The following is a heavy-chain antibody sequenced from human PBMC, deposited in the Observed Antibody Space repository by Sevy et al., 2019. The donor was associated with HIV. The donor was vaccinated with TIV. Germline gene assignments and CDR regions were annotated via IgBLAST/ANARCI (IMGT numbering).Heavy chain of an antibody. D-gene: IGHD3-9*01. CDR2: ISAYNGNI. V-gene: IGHV1-18*01. CDR1: GYAFSGFG. Sequence: ASVKVSCKASGYAFSGFGISWVRQAPGQGLEWMGWISAYNGNIQLAQKFQGRFTLTIDTSTDTAYMELSSLRSDDTAVYYCAREPPYDILTGFYPANKRNNLDFWGQGTLVTVSS. J-gene: IGHJ4*02. CDR3: AREPPYDILTGFYPANKRNNLDF.